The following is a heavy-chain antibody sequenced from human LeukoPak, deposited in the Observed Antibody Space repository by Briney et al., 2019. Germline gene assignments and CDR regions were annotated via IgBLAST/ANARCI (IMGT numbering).Heavy chain of an antibody. V-gene: IGHV3-21*01. D-gene: IGHD3-10*01. Sequence: GGSLRLSCAASGFSFSSYSMKWVRQAPGKGLEWVSSISSGSDYIYYADSVKGRFTISRDNAKNSLYLQMNSLRAEDTAVYYCARLDPLFYGSGIDYWGQGTLVTVSS. CDR3: ARLDPLFYGSGIDY. J-gene: IGHJ4*02. CDR2: ISSGSDYI. CDR1: GFSFSSYS.